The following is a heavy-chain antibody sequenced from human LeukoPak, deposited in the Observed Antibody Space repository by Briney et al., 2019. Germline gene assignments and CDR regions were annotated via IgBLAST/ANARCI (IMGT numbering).Heavy chain of an antibody. V-gene: IGHV4-34*01. J-gene: IGHJ4*01. CDR2: INHSGST. CDR1: GGSFSGYY. Sequence: SETLSLTCAVYGGSFSGYYWSWIRQPPGKGLEWSGEINHSGSTNYNPSLKSRVTTSVDTSKNQFSLKLSSVTAADTAVYYCARPRVRGVIIRGFDYWGQGTLVTVSS. D-gene: IGHD3-10*01. CDR3: ARPRVRGVIIRGFDY.